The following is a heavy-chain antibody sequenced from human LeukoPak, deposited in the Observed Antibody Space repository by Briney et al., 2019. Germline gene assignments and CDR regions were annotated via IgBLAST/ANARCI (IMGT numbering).Heavy chain of an antibody. J-gene: IGHJ4*02. Sequence: GGSLRLSCAASGFTFSTYGMSWVRQAPGIGLEWVSGISGSGGSTYYADSVKGRFTISRDSSKNTLCLQMNSLRAEDTAVYYCAKGPYYCGSGQTHFDYWGQGTLVTVSS. D-gene: IGHD3-10*01. CDR1: GFTFSTYG. CDR3: AKGPYYCGSGQTHFDY. V-gene: IGHV3-23*01. CDR2: ISGSGGST.